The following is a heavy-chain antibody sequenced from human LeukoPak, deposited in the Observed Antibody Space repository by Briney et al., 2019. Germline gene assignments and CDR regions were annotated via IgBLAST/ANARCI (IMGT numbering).Heavy chain of an antibody. CDR3: ARDYDILTGLDY. CDR2: INPNRGGT. Sequence: ASVKVSCEDSRYTFTGYYMHWVRQAPGQGVGWMGWINPNRGGTNYAQKLQGRVTMTRDTSIRTAYMELSKLRSDDTAVYYCARDYDILTGLDYWGQGTLVTVSS. CDR1: RYTFTGYY. J-gene: IGHJ4*02. V-gene: IGHV1-2*02. D-gene: IGHD3-9*01.